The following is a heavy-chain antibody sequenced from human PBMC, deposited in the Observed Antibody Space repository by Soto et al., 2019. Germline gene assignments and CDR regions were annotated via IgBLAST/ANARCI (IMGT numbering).Heavy chain of an antibody. D-gene: IGHD3-10*01. Sequence: ASVRVSCKASGYTFTSYGISWVRQAPGQGLEWMGWISAYNGNTNYAQKLQGRVTMTTDTSTSTAYMELRSLRSEDTAVYYCARSLTGSTGNDYIDYWGQGTLVTVSS. V-gene: IGHV1-18*01. CDR2: ISAYNGNT. J-gene: IGHJ4*02. CDR3: ARSLTGSTGNDYIDY. CDR1: GYTFTSYG.